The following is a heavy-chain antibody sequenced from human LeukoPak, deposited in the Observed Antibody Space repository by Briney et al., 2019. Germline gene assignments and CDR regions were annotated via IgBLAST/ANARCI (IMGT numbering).Heavy chain of an antibody. V-gene: IGHV3-33*01. CDR1: GFTFSSYG. CDR3: ARAEGIAACGD. Sequence: GGTLRLSCAASGFTFSSYGMHWVRQAPGKGLEWVAVIWYDGSNKYYEDSVKGRFTISRDNSKNTLYLQMNSLRAEDTAVYYCARAEGIAACGDWGQGTLVTVSS. CDR2: IWYDGSNK. J-gene: IGHJ4*02. D-gene: IGHD6-13*01.